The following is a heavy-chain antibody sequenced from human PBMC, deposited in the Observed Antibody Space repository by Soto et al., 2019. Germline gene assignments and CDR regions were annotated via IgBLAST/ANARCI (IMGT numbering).Heavy chain of an antibody. CDR1: GYTFTGSS. CDR3: ARDLTGDPNF. Sequence: QVQLVQSGAEVKKPGASVNVSCEASGYTFTGSSIHWVRQAPGQGLEWMGYINPNSGGTIFAQKFQGRVTMTRDTSSSTAYMELSSVASDDTAVFYCARDLTGDPNFWGQGTLVTVSS. V-gene: IGHV1-2*02. J-gene: IGHJ4*02. D-gene: IGHD7-27*01. CDR2: INPNSGGT.